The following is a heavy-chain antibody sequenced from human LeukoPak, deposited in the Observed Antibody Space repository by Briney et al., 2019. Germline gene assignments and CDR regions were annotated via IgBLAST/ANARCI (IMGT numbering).Heavy chain of an antibody. CDR3: AKMGPVVGAKGY. CDR2: IYYSGST. Sequence: SETLSLTCTVSGGSISSYYWSWIRQPPGKGLEWIGYIYYSGSTNYNPSLKSRVTISVDTSKNQFSLKLSSVTAADTAVYYCAKMGPVVGAKGYWGQGTLVTVSS. J-gene: IGHJ4*02. CDR1: GGSISSYY. D-gene: IGHD1-26*01. V-gene: IGHV4-59*01.